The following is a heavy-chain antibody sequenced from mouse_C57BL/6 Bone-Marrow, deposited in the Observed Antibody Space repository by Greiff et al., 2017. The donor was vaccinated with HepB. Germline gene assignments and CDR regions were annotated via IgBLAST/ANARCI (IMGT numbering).Heavy chain of an antibody. CDR3: TRDDYGSSSGYFDV. CDR1: GFTFSSYA. CDR2: ISSGGDYI. J-gene: IGHJ1*03. V-gene: IGHV5-9-1*02. Sequence: EVQRVESGEGLVKPGGSLKLSCAASGFTFSSYAMSWVRQTPEMRLEWVAYISSGGDYIYYADTVKGRFTISRDNARNTLYLQMSSLKSEDTAMYYCTRDDYGSSSGYFDVWGTGTTVTVSS. D-gene: IGHD1-1*01.